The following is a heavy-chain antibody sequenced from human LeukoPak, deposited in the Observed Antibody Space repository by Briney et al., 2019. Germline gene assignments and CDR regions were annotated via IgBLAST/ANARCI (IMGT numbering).Heavy chain of an antibody. CDR2: FDPEDGET. Sequence: ASVKVSCKVSGYTLTGLSMHWVRQAPGKGLEWMGGFDPEDGETIYAQKFQGRVTMTEDTSTDTAYMELSSLRSEDTAVYYCATIMITFGGVAYWGQGTLVTVSS. CDR1: GYTLTGLS. D-gene: IGHD3-16*01. CDR3: ATIMITFGGVAY. J-gene: IGHJ4*02. V-gene: IGHV1-24*01.